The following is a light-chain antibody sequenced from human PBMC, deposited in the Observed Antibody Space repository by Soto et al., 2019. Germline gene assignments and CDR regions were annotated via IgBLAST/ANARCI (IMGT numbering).Light chain of an antibody. CDR3: QQYNSYPWT. Sequence: DIQMTQSPSTLSASVGNRVTITCRASQSISSWLAWYQQKPGKAPKLLIYKAASLESGGPSRFSGGESGTEFTLTVSSLQSDGFATHYCQQYNSYPWTFGQGTKVEIK. CDR1: QSISSW. V-gene: IGKV1-5*03. J-gene: IGKJ1*01. CDR2: KAA.